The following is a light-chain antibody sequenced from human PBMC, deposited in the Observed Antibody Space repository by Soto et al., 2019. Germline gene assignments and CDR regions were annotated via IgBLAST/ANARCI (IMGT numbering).Light chain of an antibody. J-gene: IGKJ1*01. Sequence: IQLTQSPSSLSASVGDRVTITCRASQGISSFLAWYQQKPGKAPNLLIYGASTLQCGVPSRFSGSGSGTDFTLTIASLQPEDFATYDCHQLNSYPRTFGQGTKVEVK. CDR3: HQLNSYPRT. V-gene: IGKV1-9*01. CDR1: QGISSF. CDR2: GAS.